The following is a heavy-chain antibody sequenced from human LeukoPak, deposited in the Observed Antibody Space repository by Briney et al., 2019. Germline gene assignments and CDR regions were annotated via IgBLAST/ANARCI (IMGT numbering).Heavy chain of an antibody. J-gene: IGHJ4*02. CDR2: ISGSGGST. CDR1: GFTFSSYA. V-gene: IGHV3-23*01. D-gene: IGHD6-19*01. Sequence: GGSLRLSCAASGFTFSSYAMSWVRQAPGKGLEWVSAISGSGGSTYYADSVKGRFTISRDNSKNTLYLQMNSLRAEGTAVYYCAKDHSQYSSGWYDYWGQGTLVTVSS. CDR3: AKDHSQYSSGWYDY.